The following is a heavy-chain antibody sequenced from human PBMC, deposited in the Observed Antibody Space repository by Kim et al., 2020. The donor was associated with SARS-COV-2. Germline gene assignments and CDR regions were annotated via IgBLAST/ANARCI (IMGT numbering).Heavy chain of an antibody. D-gene: IGHD1-1*01. CDR2: ISYDGSNK. CDR3: ARDKKKMNDELPYYYYGIDV. J-gene: IGHJ6*02. CDR1: GFTFSSYA. Sequence: GGSLRLSCAASGFTFSSYAMHWVRQAPGKGLEWVAVISYDGSNKYYADSVKGRFTISRDNSNNTLYLQMNSLRAEDTAVYYCARDKKKMNDELPYYYYGIDVWGQGTTVTVS. V-gene: IGHV3-30*04.